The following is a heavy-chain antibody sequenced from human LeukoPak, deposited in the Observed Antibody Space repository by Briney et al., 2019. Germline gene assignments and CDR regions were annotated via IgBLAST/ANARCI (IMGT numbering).Heavy chain of an antibody. J-gene: IGHJ5*02. Sequence: PGGSLRLSCAASGFTFSDHYMDWVRQAPGKGLEWVGRSRNKGHSYTTEYAASVKGRFTISRDDSKNLLSLQMNSLRAEDTAVYYCARDVGWLRVLDWFDPWGQGTLVTVSS. V-gene: IGHV3-72*01. D-gene: IGHD5-12*01. CDR3: ARDVGWLRVLDWFDP. CDR2: SRNKGHSYTT. CDR1: GFTFSDHY.